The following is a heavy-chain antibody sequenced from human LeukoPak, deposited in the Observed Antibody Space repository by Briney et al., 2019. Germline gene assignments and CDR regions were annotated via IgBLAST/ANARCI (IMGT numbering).Heavy chain of an antibody. CDR2: ISAYNGNT. CDR1: GYTFTSYG. V-gene: IGHV1-18*01. CDR3: ARGRWNFDDSSGSNRDFDS. J-gene: IGHJ5*01. Sequence: GASVKVSCKASGYTFTSYGISWVRQAPGQGLEWMGWISAYNGNTNYAQKLQGRVTMTTDTSTSTAYMELRSLTSDDTAVYYCARGRWNFDDSSGSNRDFDSWGQGTLVTVSS. D-gene: IGHD3-22*01.